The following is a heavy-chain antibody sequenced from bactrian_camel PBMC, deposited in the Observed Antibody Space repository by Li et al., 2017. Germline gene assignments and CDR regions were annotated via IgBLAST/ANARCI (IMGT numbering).Heavy chain of an antibody. CDR1: GDTIGRYC. V-gene: IGHV3S55*01. CDR2: IESDGST. J-gene: IGHJ4*01. Sequence: HVQLVESGGGSVQVGGSLTLSCVASGDTIGRYCMGWFRQIPDREREGVAGIESDGSTSYADSVKGRFTISEDSAKNTLYLQMASLKPEDTGMYYCAAVRPRAYCTRFEELGDWGQGTQVTVS. D-gene: IGHD1*01. CDR3: AAVRPRAYCTRFEELGD.